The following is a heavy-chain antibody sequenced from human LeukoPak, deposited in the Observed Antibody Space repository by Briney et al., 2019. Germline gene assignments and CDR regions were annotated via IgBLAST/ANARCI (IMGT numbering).Heavy chain of an antibody. Sequence: TSETLSLTCTVSGGSVSSSSYYWGWVRQPPGKGLEWIGTISYSGSTYYNPSLKSRVTMSVDTSNNQFSLKLTSVTAADTAVYYCARQGGSGRSLDYWGQGTLVTVSS. CDR3: ARQGGSGRSLDY. V-gene: IGHV4-39*01. CDR1: GGSVSSSSYY. J-gene: IGHJ4*02. CDR2: ISYSGST. D-gene: IGHD3-10*01.